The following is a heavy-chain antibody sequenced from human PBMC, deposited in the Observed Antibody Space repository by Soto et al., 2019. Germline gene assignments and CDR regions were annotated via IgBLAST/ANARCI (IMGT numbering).Heavy chain of an antibody. V-gene: IGHV4-4*07. CDR2: IYTGGST. Sequence: SETLSLTCTVSGGSISSYYLSWIRQPAGKGLEWIGRIYTGGSTNYSPSLKSRVTMSVDTSKNQFSLRLTSVTAADTAVYYCARASVGPPGGGSWTMPFDIWGRGTLVTVSS. D-gene: IGHD2-15*01. J-gene: IGHJ4*02. CDR3: ARASVGPPGGGSWTMPFDI. CDR1: GGSISSYY.